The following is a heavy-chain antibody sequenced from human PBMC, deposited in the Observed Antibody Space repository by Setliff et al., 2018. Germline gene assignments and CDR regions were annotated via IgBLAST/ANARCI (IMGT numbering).Heavy chain of an antibody. Sequence: SETLSLTCSVSGGSINRDYWNWIRQPPGKGLEWIGYIHYSGNTNYNPSLGSRISMSLDTSKNQISLNLTSVTAADTAMYYCARDQFSSGWYGAPESYFDCWGQGILVTVSS. V-gene: IGHV4-59*01. CDR1: GGSINRDY. J-gene: IGHJ4*02. CDR2: IHYSGNT. CDR3: ARDQFSSGWYGAPESYFDC. D-gene: IGHD6-19*01.